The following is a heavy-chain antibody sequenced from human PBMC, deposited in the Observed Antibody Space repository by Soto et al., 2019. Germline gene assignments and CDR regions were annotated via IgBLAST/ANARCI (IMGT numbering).Heavy chain of an antibody. CDR2: IYSGGST. CDR1: GFTVSSNY. V-gene: IGHV3-66*01. CDR3: ARAVGEESTYNPVGY. D-gene: IGHD3-10*01. J-gene: IGHJ4*02. Sequence: GGSLRLSCAASGFTVSSNYMSWVRQAPGKGLEWVSVIYSGGSTYYADSVKGRFTISRDNSKNTLYLQMNSLRAEDTAVYYCARAVGEESTYNPVGYWGQGTLVTVSS.